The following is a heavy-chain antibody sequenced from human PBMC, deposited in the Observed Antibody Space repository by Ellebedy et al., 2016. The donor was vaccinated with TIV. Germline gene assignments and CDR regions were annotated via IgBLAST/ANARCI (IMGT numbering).Heavy chain of an antibody. CDR2: LIPMYGKT. D-gene: IGHD1-1*01. V-gene: IGHV1-46*04. CDR3: ARGEYRNWFDP. CDR1: GYIFPRYY. Sequence: AASVKVSCKASGYIFPRYYMHWVRQAPGQGLEWMGTLIPMYGKTHYAQKLQGRVTIAADESTNTAFMELSSLKSEDTAIYYCARGEYRNWFDPWGQGTLVTVSS. J-gene: IGHJ5*02.